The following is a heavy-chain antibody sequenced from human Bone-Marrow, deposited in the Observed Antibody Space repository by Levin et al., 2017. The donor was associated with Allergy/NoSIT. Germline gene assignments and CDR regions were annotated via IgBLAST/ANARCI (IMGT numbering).Heavy chain of an antibody. CDR3: AREYIGKYVGWAFDV. J-gene: IGHJ3*01. D-gene: IGHD1-26*01. CDR2: ISGTSNTI. CDR1: GFTFRDYY. V-gene: IGHV3-11*01. Sequence: SCAASGFTFRDYYMTWIRQAPGKGLEWVSYISGTSNTILYADSVRGRFTISRDNAKNSLYLQMDTLGAEDTAIYYCAREYIGKYVGWAFDVWGQGTTVTVTS.